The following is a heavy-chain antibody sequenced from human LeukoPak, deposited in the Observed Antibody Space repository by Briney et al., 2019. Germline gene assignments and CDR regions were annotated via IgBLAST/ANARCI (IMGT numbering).Heavy chain of an antibody. CDR3: ATDMHYYDSSGYYR. CDR1: GCTLTELS. CDR2: FDPEDGET. D-gene: IGHD3-22*01. J-gene: IGHJ4*02. V-gene: IGHV1-24*01. Sequence: RASVKVSCKVSGCTLTELSMHWVRQAPGKGLEWMGGFDPEDGETIYAQRFQGRVTMTEDTSTDTAYMELSSLRSEDTAVYYCATDMHYYDSSGYYRWGQGTLVTVSS.